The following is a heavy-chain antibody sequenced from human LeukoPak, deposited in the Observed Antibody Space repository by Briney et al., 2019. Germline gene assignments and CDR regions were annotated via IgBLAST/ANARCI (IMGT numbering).Heavy chain of an antibody. V-gene: IGHV4-39*01. CDR3: TRRVSASSWRDY. J-gene: IGHJ4*02. CDR1: GGSISSSSYY. Sequence: SKTLSLTCTVSGGSISSSSYYWGWIRQPPGKGLEWIGNIYYSGSTYRNPSLKSRVTISADTSKNQFSLMLSSVTAADTAVYYCTRRVSASSWRDYWGQGTLVTVSS. CDR2: IYYSGST. D-gene: IGHD6-13*01.